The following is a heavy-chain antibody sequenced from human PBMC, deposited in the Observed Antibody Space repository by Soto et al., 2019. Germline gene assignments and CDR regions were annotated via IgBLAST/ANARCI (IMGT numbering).Heavy chain of an antibody. CDR3: ARFEGSYDAFDI. CDR1: GGSISSYY. CDR2: IYYSGST. V-gene: IGHV4-59*01. J-gene: IGHJ3*02. Sequence: PSETLSLTCTVPGGSISSYYWSWIRQPPGKGLEWIGYIYYSGSTNYNPSLKSRVTISVDTSKNQFSLKLSSVTAADTAVYYCARFEGSYDAFDIWGQGTMVTVSS. D-gene: IGHD3-10*01.